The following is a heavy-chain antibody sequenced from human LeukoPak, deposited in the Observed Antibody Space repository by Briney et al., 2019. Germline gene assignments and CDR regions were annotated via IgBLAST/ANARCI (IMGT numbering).Heavy chain of an antibody. Sequence: GESLRISCEASGYIFPNYWIGWVRQVPGKGLDWMGLIHPGDSDTRCSPSFQGQVTISVDKSITTAYLQWSSLQASDTAIYFCARVVVVTATHWYFDLWGRGSLVTVFS. V-gene: IGHV5-51*01. CDR1: GYIFPNYW. D-gene: IGHD2-21*02. CDR3: ARVVVVTATHWYFDL. J-gene: IGHJ2*01. CDR2: IHPGDSDT.